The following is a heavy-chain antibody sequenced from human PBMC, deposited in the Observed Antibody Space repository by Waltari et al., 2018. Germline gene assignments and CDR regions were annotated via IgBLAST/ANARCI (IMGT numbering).Heavy chain of an antibody. Sequence: QVQLVQSGSELKKTGASVKVSCKASGYTFTSYAMNWVRQAPGQGLELMGWINTNTGNPTYAQGFTGRFVFSLDTSVSTAYLQISSLKSEDTAVYYCARDEIVLAAAGSFDYWGQGTLVTVSS. CDR2: INTNTGNP. J-gene: IGHJ4*02. CDR1: GYTFTSYA. CDR3: ARDEIVLAAAGSFDY. V-gene: IGHV7-4-1*02. D-gene: IGHD6-13*01.